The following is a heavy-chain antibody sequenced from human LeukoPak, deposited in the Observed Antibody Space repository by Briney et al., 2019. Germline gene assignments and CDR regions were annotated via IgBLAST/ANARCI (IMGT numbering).Heavy chain of an antibody. CDR3: ASRWVLCSTSCYRYDH. CDR2: INHSGST. V-gene: IGHV4-34*01. J-gene: IGHJ4*02. Sequence: SETLSLTCAVYGGSFSGYYWSWIRQPPGKGLEWIGEINHSGSTNYNPSLKSRVTISVDTSKNQFSLKLSSVTAADTAVYYCASRWVLCSTSCYRYDHWGQGTLVTVSS. CDR1: GGSFSGYY. D-gene: IGHD2-2*02.